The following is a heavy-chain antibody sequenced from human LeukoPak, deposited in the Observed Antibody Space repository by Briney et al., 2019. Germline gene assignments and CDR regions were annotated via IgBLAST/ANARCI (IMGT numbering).Heavy chain of an antibody. J-gene: IGHJ4*02. Sequence: GGSLRLSCAASGFTFSIYAMHWVRQAPGKRLEWVGVISYDGSEEYYADSVKGRFTISRDNSKNTLYVEMNTLRAEDTAVYYCAKWGDYDILTGYYVSDFWGQGTLVTVSS. CDR1: GFTFSIYA. D-gene: IGHD3-9*01. CDR3: AKWGDYDILTGYYVSDF. V-gene: IGHV3-30*04. CDR2: ISYDGSEE.